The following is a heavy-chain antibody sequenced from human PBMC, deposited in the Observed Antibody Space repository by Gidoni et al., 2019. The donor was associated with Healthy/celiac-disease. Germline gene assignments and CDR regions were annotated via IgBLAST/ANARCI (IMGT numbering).Heavy chain of an antibody. CDR1: GFTFSGYA. D-gene: IGHD6-13*01. CDR2: IWYDGTNK. J-gene: IGHJ6*02. CDR3: VRPSSSWDNYSYYGMDV. Sequence: QVHLVESGGGGVQPGRSLRLSCAASGFTFSGYAMHWVRQAPGKGLEWVAVIWYDGTNKFYADSVKGRFTISRDNSKNTLFLQMNSLRAEDTAVYYCVRPSSSWDNYSYYGMDVWGQGTTVTVSS. V-gene: IGHV3-33*01.